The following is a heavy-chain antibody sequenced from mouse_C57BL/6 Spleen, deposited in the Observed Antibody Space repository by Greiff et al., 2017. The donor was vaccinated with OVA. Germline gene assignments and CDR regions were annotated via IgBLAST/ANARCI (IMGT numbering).Heavy chain of an antibody. D-gene: IGHD2-1*01. Sequence: EVQLQESGGGLVQPKGSLKLSCAASGFTFNTYAMHWVRQAPGKGLEWVARIRSKSSNYATYYADSVKDRFTISRDDSQSMLYLQMNNLKTEDTAMYYCVRAEIDYGNYEDWAFYAMDYWGQGTSVTVSS. CDR3: VRAEIDYGNYEDWAFYAMDY. V-gene: IGHV10-3*01. CDR2: IRSKSSNYAT. CDR1: GFTFNTYA. J-gene: IGHJ4*01.